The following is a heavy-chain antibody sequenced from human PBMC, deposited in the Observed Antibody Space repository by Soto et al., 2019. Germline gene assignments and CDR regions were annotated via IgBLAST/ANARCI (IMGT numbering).Heavy chain of an antibody. J-gene: IGHJ4*02. CDR2: ITATGGST. D-gene: IGHD3-9*01. CDR1: GFTFNNYA. CDR3: ATLTKYDILTGFYPC. V-gene: IGHV3-23*01. Sequence: GGSLRLSCAASGFTFNNYAMTWVRQAPGKGLEWVSTITATGGSTYYADSVKGRFIISRDNSNNTLYFQMSSLRAEDTAVYYCATLTKYDILTGFYPCWGQGTLVTVSS.